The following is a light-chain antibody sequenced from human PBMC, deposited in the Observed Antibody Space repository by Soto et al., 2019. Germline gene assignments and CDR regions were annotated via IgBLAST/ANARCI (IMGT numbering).Light chain of an antibody. CDR3: QQADSFPLT. Sequence: DIQMTQSPSSVSASVGDRVTITCRASQGISSWLAWYQHKPGKAPNLLIYAASILQSVVPSRFSGSGSGTDFTLTISNLQPEDFATYYCQQADSFPLTLGGGTKVEIK. V-gene: IGKV1-12*01. CDR2: AAS. J-gene: IGKJ4*01. CDR1: QGISSW.